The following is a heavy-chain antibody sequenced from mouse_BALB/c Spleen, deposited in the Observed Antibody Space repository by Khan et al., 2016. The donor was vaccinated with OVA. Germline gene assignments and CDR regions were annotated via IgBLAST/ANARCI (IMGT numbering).Heavy chain of an antibody. J-gene: IGHJ3*01. Sequence: VQLQQPGAELVKPGASVKLSCTASGFNIKDTYMHWVKQRPEQGLEWIGRIDPANGNTKYDPKFQGKATITADTSSNTAYLQLSSLTSDDTAVYYCVSPNWFTDWGQGTLVTVSA. CDR2: IDPANGNT. V-gene: IGHV14-3*02. CDR3: VSPNWFTD. CDR1: GFNIKDTY.